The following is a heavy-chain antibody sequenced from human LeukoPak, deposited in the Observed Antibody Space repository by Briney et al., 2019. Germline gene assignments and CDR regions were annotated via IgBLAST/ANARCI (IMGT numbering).Heavy chain of an antibody. J-gene: IGHJ5*02. V-gene: IGHV5-10-1*01. CDR1: GYSFISYW. D-gene: IGHD1-14*01. CDR2: IDPSDSST. CDR3: ARHPGSKRFDP. Sequence: GESLKISCEGSGYSFISYWITWVRQMPGKGLEWMGRIDPSDSSTTYSPSFQGHVTISIDKSISTAYLQWSSLKASDTAMYYCARHPGSKRFDPWGQGTLVSVSS.